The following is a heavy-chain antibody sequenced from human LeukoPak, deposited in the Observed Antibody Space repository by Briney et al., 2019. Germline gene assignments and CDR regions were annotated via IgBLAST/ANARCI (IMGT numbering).Heavy chain of an antibody. CDR3: ARGATDITRWFDP. J-gene: IGHJ5*02. Sequence: GGSLRLSCAASGFTFSSYAMHWVRQAPGKGLEWVAVISYDGSNKYYADSVKGRFTISRDNSKNTLYLQMNSLRAEDTAAYYCARGATDITRWFDPWGQGTLVIVSS. CDR2: ISYDGSNK. CDR1: GFTFSSYA. D-gene: IGHD3-3*01. V-gene: IGHV3-30*04.